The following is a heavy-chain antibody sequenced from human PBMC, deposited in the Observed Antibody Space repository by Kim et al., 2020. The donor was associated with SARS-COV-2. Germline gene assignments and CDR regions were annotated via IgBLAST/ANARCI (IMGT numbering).Heavy chain of an antibody. J-gene: IGHJ4*02. CDR3: ARSSLLDFDY. V-gene: IGHV1-2*02. Sequence: GGTNYAQKFQGRVTMTRDTSSSTVYLGRTSLRSDDTAVYYCARSSLLDFDYWGQGTLVTVSS. D-gene: IGHD3-16*02. CDR2: GGT.